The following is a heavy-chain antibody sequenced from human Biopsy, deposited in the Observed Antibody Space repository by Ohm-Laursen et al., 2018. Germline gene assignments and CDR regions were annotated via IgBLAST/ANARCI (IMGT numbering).Heavy chain of an antibody. Sequence: TLSLTCTVSGGSISSYYWSWIRQPPGKGLEWIGYIYYTGSTNYNPSLKSRVTISVDTSMNHLSLRLTFVTAAGTAVYYCARHAPSYSGSYWRYFDLWGRGTLVTVSS. V-gene: IGHV4-59*08. CDR1: GGSISSYY. CDR3: ARHAPSYSGSYWRYFDL. CDR2: IYYTGST. J-gene: IGHJ2*01. D-gene: IGHD1-26*01.